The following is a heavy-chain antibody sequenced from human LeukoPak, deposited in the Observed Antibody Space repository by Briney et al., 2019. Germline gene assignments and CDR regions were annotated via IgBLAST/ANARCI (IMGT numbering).Heavy chain of an antibody. V-gene: IGHV3-23*01. CDR3: AKEGYYDSSNYYYVDGAFDI. CDR1: GFTFSSYG. CDR2: ISGSGGST. J-gene: IGHJ3*02. D-gene: IGHD3-22*01. Sequence: GGSLRLSCAASGFTFSSYGMSWVRQAPGKRLEWVSAISGSGGSTYYADSVKGRFTISRDNSKNTLYLQMNSLRAEDTAVYYCAKEGYYDSSNYYYVDGAFDIWGQGTMVTVSS.